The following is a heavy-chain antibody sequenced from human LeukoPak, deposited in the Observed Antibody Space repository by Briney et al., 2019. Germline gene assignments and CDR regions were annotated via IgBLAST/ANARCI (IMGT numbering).Heavy chain of an antibody. J-gene: IGHJ6*02. CDR2: INPNSGGT. Sequence: ASVKVSCKASGYTFTGYYMHWVRQAPGQGLEWMGWINPNSGGTNYAQKFQGRVTMTRDTSISTAYMELGRLRSDDTVVYYCARIRHDYVWGSYRYALFYYYYGMDVWGQGTTVTVSS. CDR1: GYTFTGYY. D-gene: IGHD3-16*02. CDR3: ARIRHDYVWGSYRYALFYYYYGMDV. V-gene: IGHV1-2*02.